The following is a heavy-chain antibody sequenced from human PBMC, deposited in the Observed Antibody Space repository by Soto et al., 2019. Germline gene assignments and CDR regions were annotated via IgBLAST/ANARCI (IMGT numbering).Heavy chain of an antibody. D-gene: IGHD1-7*01. Sequence: PSETLSLTCTVSGGSIISGGYCFTWIRQHPGKGLELIGYIYYSGSTYYNPSLKSRVTISVDTSKNQFSLKLSSVTAADTAVYYCANNWNYVGDAFDIWGQGTMVTVSS. J-gene: IGHJ3*02. CDR2: IYYSGST. CDR3: ANNWNYVGDAFDI. V-gene: IGHV4-31*03. CDR1: GGSIISGGYC.